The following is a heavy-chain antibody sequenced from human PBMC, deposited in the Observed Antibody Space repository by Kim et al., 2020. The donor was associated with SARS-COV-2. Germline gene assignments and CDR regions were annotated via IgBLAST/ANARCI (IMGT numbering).Heavy chain of an antibody. CDR3: AKVAQMTKSSYYFDY. V-gene: IGHV3-30*18. CDR2: ISYDGSNK. Sequence: GGSLRLSCAASGFTFSSYGMHWVRQAPGKGLEWVAVISYDGSNKYYADSVKGRFTISRDNSKNTLYLQMNSLRAEDTAVYYCAKVAQMTKSSYYFDYWGQGTLVTVSS. J-gene: IGHJ4*02. CDR1: GFTFSSYG. D-gene: IGHD3-16*02.